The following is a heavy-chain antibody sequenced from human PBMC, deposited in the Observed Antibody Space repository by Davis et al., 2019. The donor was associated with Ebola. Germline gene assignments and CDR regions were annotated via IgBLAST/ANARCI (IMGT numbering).Heavy chain of an antibody. CDR3: ARERRIVVVPAAAHYYYYGMDV. CDR1: GGSISNYY. D-gene: IGHD2-2*01. V-gene: IGHV4-59*12. J-gene: IGHJ6*02. CDR2: IYYSGST. Sequence: SETLSLTCTVSGGSISNYYWSWIRQPPGKGLEWIGYIYYSGSTNYNPSLKSRVTISVDTSKNQFSLKLSSVTAADTAVYYCARERRIVVVPAAAHYYYYGMDVWGQGTTVTVSS.